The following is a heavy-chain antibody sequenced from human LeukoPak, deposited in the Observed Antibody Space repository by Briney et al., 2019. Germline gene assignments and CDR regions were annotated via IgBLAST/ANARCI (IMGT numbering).Heavy chain of an antibody. D-gene: IGHD6-13*01. V-gene: IGHV1-18*04. CDR3: ARADKQQLVSYFDY. CDR2: ISTYNDNT. CDR1: GYTFTSYG. J-gene: IGHJ4*02. Sequence: ASVKVSCKASGYTFTSYGISWVRQAPEQGLEWMAWISTYNDNTNYAQKFQGRVSMTKDTSTSTAYMEMGSLRYDDTAVYYCARADKQQLVSYFDYWGQGALVTVSS.